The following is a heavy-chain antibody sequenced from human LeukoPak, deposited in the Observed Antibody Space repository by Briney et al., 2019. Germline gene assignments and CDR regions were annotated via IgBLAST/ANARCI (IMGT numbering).Heavy chain of an antibody. D-gene: IGHD2-2*01. J-gene: IGHJ5*02. Sequence: PGGSLRLSCAASGFTFSSYWMSWVRQAPGKGREWVANIKQDGSEKYYGDSVKGRFTISRDNAKNSLYLQMNSLRAEDTAVYYCARGPTHIVVGNWFDPWGQGTLVTVSS. CDR3: ARGPTHIVVGNWFDP. CDR2: IKQDGSEK. CDR1: GFTFSSYW. V-gene: IGHV3-7*01.